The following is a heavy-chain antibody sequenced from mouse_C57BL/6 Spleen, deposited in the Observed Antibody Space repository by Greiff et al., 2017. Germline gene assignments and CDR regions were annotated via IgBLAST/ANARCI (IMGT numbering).Heavy chain of an antibody. D-gene: IGHD2-3*01. CDR1: GYSITSGYY. CDR2: ISYDGNN. V-gene: IGHV3-6*01. CDR3: ARGDGYFSFAY. Sequence: DVTPQASGPGLVKPSQSLSLTCPVTGYSITSGYYWNWIRQFPGNKLEWMGYISYDGNNNYHPSLKNRIPTTRDTSKNQFLLKLNSETTEDTATYYCARGDGYFSFAYWGQGTLVTVSA. J-gene: IGHJ3*01.